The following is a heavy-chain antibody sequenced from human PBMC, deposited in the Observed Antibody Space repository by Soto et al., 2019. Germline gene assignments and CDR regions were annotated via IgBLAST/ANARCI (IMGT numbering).Heavy chain of an antibody. J-gene: IGHJ6*02. CDR1: GFTFSSYG. V-gene: IGHV3-30*18. CDR3: AKDLRGYSGYEILYYYYYGMDV. Sequence: GGSLRLSCAASGFTFSSYGMHWVRQAPGKGLEWVAVISYDGSNKYYADSVKGRFTISRDNSKNTLYLQMNSLRAEDTAVYYCAKDLRGYSGYEILYYYYYGMDVWGQGTTVTVSS. CDR2: ISYDGSNK. D-gene: IGHD5-12*01.